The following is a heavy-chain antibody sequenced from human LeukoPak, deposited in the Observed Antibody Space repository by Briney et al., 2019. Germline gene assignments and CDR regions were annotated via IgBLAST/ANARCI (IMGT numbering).Heavy chain of an antibody. D-gene: IGHD3-3*01. Sequence: SETLSLTCAVYGGSFSGYYWSWIRQPPGKGLEWIGEINHSGSTNYNPSLKSRVTISVDTSKNQFSLKLSSVTAADTAVYYCARDEAPSYDFWSGYRIDAFDIWGQGTMVTVSS. V-gene: IGHV4-34*01. CDR1: GGSFSGYY. CDR3: ARDEAPSYDFWSGYRIDAFDI. CDR2: INHSGST. J-gene: IGHJ3*02.